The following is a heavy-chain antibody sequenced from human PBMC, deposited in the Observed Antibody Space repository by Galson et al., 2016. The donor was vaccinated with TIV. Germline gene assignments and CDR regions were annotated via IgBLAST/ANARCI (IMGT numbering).Heavy chain of an antibody. V-gene: IGHV3-23*01. CDR1: GFTFNNFA. J-gene: IGHJ4*02. D-gene: IGHD6-19*01. CDR2: LSGSGSKT. CDR3: AKDGGGWYTTGWYYFDY. Sequence: SLRLSCAASGFTFNNFAMSWVRQAPGKGLEWVSSLSGSGSKTYYTDSVKGRFTISRDNSENTVYLLMNRLRAEDTAVYYCAKDGGGWYTTGWYYFDYWCQGTLVTVSS.